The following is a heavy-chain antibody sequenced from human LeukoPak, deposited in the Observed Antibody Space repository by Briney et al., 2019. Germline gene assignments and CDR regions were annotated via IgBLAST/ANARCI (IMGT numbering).Heavy chain of an antibody. V-gene: IGHV3-30*02. D-gene: IGHD3-22*01. CDR2: IRYDGSNK. CDR1: GFVFSSYA. J-gene: IGHJ4*02. CDR3: ARVLSSAYYAPFDY. Sequence: GGSLRLSCAASGFVFSSYAIHWVRQAPGKGLEWVSFIRYDGSNKYYADSVKGRFTISRDNSKNTLSLQMNSLRAEDTAVYYCARVLSSAYYAPFDYWGQGTLVTVSS.